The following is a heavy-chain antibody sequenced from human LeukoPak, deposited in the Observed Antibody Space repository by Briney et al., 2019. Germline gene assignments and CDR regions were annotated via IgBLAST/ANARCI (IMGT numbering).Heavy chain of an antibody. CDR1: GGSITSSY. J-gene: IGHJ3*02. CDR2: IYYSGNT. Sequence: PSETLSLTCTVPGGSITSSYWSWIRQPPGKGLEWIGYIYYSGNTNHNPSLKSRVTISVDTSKNQFSLKLSSVTAADTAMYYCVRGYFDSRGYSNPFDMWGQGTMVTVSS. D-gene: IGHD3-22*01. CDR3: VRGYFDSRGYSNPFDM. V-gene: IGHV4-59*01.